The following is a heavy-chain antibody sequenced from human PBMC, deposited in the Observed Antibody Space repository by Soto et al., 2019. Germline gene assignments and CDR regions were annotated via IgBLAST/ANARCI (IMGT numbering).Heavy chain of an antibody. CDR1: GYTLTELS. J-gene: IGHJ4*02. CDR2: FDPEDGET. V-gene: IGHV1-24*01. Sequence: GASVKVSCEVSGYTLTELSMHWVRQAPGKGLEWMGGFDPEDGETIYAQKFQGRVTMTEDTSTDTAYMELSSLRSVDTAVYYCALISGSYYSSFDYWGQGTLVTVSS. D-gene: IGHD3-10*01. CDR3: ALISGSYYSSFDY.